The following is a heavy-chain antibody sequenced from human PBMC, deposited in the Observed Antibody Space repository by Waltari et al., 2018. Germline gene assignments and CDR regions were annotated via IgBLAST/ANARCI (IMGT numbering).Heavy chain of an antibody. CDR2: IYYRGST. CDR3: ARNMESPYNAPYYFYYMDV. J-gene: IGHJ6*03. CDR1: GASITNSNSY. Sequence: QLQLQESGPGLVKPSGTLSLTCSVSGASITNSNSYWSWIRPPPGKGLEWIGSIYYRGSTYSSPSLKSRVTISLDTSKNQLSLKVSSVTVADTAIYFCARNMESPYNAPYYFYYMDVWGKGTTVTVSS. D-gene: IGHD3-10*01. V-gene: IGHV4-39*01.